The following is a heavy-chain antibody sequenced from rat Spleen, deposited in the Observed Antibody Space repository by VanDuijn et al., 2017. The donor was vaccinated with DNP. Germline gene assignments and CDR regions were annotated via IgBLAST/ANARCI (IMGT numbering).Heavy chain of an antibody. CDR3: ASQGYVGAMDV. J-gene: IGHJ4*01. V-gene: IGHV2-16*01. Sequence: QVQLKESGPGLVQPSETLSLTCTVSGFSLTTYSVSWVRQPSGKGPEWMGKMWYDGDTAYNSALKSRLSISRDTSKSQVFLKMNSLQTDDTAMYFCASQGYVGAMDVWGQGISVIVSS. CDR2: MWYDGDT. CDR1: GFSLTTYS. D-gene: IGHD1-11*01.